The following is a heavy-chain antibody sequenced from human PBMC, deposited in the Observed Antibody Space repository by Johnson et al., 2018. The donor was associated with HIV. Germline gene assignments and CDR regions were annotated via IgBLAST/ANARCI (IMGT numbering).Heavy chain of an antibody. CDR3: AREIQYFTAFDI. CDR2: IRYDGSNK. Sequence: QVQLVESGGGVVQPGGSLRLSCAASGFTFSSYGMHWVRQAPGKGLEWVAFIRYDGSNKYYADSVKGRFTISRDNSKNTLYLQMDSLRPEDTAVYYCAREIQYFTAFDIWGQGTMVTVSS. CDR1: GFTFSSYG. V-gene: IGHV3-30*02. J-gene: IGHJ3*02. D-gene: IGHD3-9*01.